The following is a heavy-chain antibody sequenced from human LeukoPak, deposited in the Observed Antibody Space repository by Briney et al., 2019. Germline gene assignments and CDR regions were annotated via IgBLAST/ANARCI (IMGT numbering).Heavy chain of an antibody. V-gene: IGHV3-33*01. Sequence: PGGSLRLSCAASGFAFSSYGMHWVRQAPGKGLEWMAVIWYDGSNKYSADSVKGRFTISRDNSKNTLFLQMNSLRAEDTAVYSCVRDSATWYYFDYWGQGTLVTVSS. CDR1: GFAFSSYG. CDR2: IWYDGSNK. CDR3: VRDSATWYYFDY. D-gene: IGHD6-25*01. J-gene: IGHJ4*02.